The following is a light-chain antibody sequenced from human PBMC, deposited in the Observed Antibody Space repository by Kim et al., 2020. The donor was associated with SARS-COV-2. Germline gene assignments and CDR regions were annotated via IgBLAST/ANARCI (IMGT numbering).Light chain of an antibody. CDR3: AAWDDSLSGFYV. CDR2: RNN. CDR1: SSNIGSNS. J-gene: IGLJ1*01. V-gene: IGLV1-47*01. Sequence: RVTISCSGSSSNIGSNSVYWYQYLPGTAPKLLIYRNNQRPSGVPDRFSGSKSGTSASLAISGLRSEDEADYYCAAWDDSLSGFYVFGTGTKVTVL.